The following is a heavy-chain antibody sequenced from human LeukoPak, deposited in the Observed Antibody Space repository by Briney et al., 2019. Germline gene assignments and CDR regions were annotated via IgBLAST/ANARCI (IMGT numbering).Heavy chain of an antibody. CDR1: GGSFSGYY. D-gene: IGHD6-13*01. CDR3: ARGLGAYSSSWHYRYYYYRMDV. J-gene: IGHJ6*02. CDR2: INHSGST. V-gene: IGHV4-34*01. Sequence: SETLSLTCAVYGGSFSGYYWSWIRQPPGKGLEWIGGINHSGSTNYNPSLKSRVTISVDTSKNQFSLKLSSVTAADTAGYYCARGLGAYSSSWHYRYYYYRMDVWGQGTTVTVSS.